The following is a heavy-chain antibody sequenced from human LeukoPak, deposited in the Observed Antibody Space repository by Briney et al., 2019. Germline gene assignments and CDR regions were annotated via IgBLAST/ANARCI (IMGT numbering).Heavy chain of an antibody. V-gene: IGHV1-18*01. CDR1: GYTFTSYG. CDR3: ARARSGSYGTLGYFDL. CDR2: ISAYNGST. Sequence: ASVKVSCTASGYTFTSYGISWVRQAPGQGLEWMGWISAYNGSTNYAQKLQGRVTMTTDTSTSTAYMELRSLRSDDTAVYYCARARSGSYGTLGYFDLWGRGTLVTVSS. D-gene: IGHD1-26*01. J-gene: IGHJ2*01.